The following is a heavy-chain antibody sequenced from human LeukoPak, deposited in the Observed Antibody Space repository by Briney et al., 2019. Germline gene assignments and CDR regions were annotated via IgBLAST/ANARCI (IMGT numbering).Heavy chain of an antibody. CDR2: IAYDGGTK. CDR3: ETYYYDSSGRHDVFDI. CDR1: GFTFSSYA. D-gene: IGHD3-22*01. Sequence: PGGSLRLSCAASGFTFSSYAMHWARQAPGKGLEWVAVIAYDGGTKYYADSVKGRFTISRDNSKNTVYLQMNSLRAEDTALYYCETYYYDSSGRHDVFDIWGQGTMVTVSS. J-gene: IGHJ3*02. V-gene: IGHV3-30*04.